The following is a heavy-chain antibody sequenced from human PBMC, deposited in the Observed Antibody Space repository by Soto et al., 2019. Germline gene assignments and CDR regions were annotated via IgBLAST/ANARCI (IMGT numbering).Heavy chain of an antibody. CDR3: ARDATGTTTNWFDP. V-gene: IGHV1-2*02. CDR2: INPDSGGT. Sequence: QVQLVQSGAEVKNPGASVKVSCKASGYIFTDYYIHWVRQAPGQGLEWMGWINPDSGGTNFAQNFQGRVTMTRDRSISTAYMELSSLRSDDTAVYYCARDATGTTTNWFDPWGQGTLVTVSS. J-gene: IGHJ5*02. CDR1: GYIFTDYY. D-gene: IGHD1-1*01.